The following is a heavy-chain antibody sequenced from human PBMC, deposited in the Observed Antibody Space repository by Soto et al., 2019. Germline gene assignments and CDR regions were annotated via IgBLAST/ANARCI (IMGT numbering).Heavy chain of an antibody. CDR1: GGSISSSSYY. CDR2: IYYSGST. J-gene: IGHJ4*02. D-gene: IGHD5-12*01. CDR3: ARLRFGPKLTFDY. V-gene: IGHV4-39*01. Sequence: SETLSLTCTVSGGSISSSSYYWGWIRQPPGKGLEWIGSIYYSGSTYYNPSLKSRVTISVDTSKNQFSLKLSSVTAADTALYYCARLRFGPKLTFDYWGQGTLVTVSS.